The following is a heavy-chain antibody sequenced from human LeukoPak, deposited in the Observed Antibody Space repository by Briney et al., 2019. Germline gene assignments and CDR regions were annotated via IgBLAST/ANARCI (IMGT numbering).Heavy chain of an antibody. Sequence: GGSLTLSWAASGFTFSSYAMSWVRQAPGKGLEWVTGISGSGGNTYYADSVKGRFTISRDNSKNTLYVQVTSLGTEDTPAYYCAKGSYYDSSGSFYFDYWGQGTLVTVSS. D-gene: IGHD3-22*01. CDR3: AKGSYYDSSGSFYFDY. CDR1: GFTFSSYA. J-gene: IGHJ4*02. CDR2: ISGSGGNT. V-gene: IGHV3-23*01.